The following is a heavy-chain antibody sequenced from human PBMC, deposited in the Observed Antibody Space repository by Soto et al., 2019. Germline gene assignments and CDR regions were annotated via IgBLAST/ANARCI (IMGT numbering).Heavy chain of an antibody. J-gene: IGHJ6*02. D-gene: IGHD1-26*01. Sequence: QVQLVESGGGVVQPGRSLRLSCSASGFTISKYAVHWVRQAPGKGLEWVAVISYDGSNKYYADSVKGRFTISRDNSKNTLYLQMNSLRGEDTAVYYCGKTISGSVTQYYGMDVWGQGTTVTVSS. CDR1: GFTISKYA. V-gene: IGHV3-30*03. CDR3: GKTISGSVTQYYGMDV. CDR2: ISYDGSNK.